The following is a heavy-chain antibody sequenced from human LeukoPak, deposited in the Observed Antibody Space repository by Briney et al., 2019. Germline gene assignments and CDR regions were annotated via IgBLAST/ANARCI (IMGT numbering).Heavy chain of an antibody. D-gene: IGHD3-10*01. CDR2: IYTSGST. CDR3: ARGRYYGSGKGYFDY. Sequence: PSETLSLTCTVSGGSISSYYWSWIRQPAGKGLEWIGRIYTSGSTNYNPSLKSRVTISVDTSKNQFSLKLSSVTAADTAAYYCARGRYYGSGKGYFDYWGQGTLVTVSS. J-gene: IGHJ4*02. CDR1: GGSISSYY. V-gene: IGHV4-4*07.